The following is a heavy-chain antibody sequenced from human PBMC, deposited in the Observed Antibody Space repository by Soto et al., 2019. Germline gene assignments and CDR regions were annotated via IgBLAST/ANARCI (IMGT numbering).Heavy chain of an antibody. Sequence: QVQLVQSGAEVKKPGASVTVSCKASGYIFTSYYMHWVRQAPGQGLEWMGIINPSGGSTTYAQKFQGRVTMTRDTSTSTVYMELSSLKSDDTAVYYCARDYSSSSPFDFWGQGTLVTVSS. CDR3: ARDYSSSSPFDF. J-gene: IGHJ4*02. CDR1: GYIFTSYY. V-gene: IGHV1-46*03. CDR2: INPSGGST. D-gene: IGHD6-6*01.